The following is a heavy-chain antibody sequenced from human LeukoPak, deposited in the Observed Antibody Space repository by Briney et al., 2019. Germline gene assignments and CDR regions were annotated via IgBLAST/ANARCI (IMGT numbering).Heavy chain of an antibody. J-gene: IGHJ6*02. CDR1: GGTFSSYA. V-gene: IGHV1-69*04. Sequence: SVKVSCKASGGTFSSYAISWVRQAPGQGLEWMGRIIPILGTANYAQKFQGRVTITADKSTSTAYMELSSLRSEDTAVYYRARDIRAEYYYYGMDVWGQGTTVTVSS. CDR2: IIPILGTA. CDR3: ARDIRAEYYYYGMDV. D-gene: IGHD3-10*01.